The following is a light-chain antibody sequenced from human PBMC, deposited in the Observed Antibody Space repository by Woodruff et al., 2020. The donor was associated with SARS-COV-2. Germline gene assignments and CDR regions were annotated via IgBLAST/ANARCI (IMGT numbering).Light chain of an antibody. Sequence: IPERFSASNFGDTATLTISGAQAADEADYYCQAWDSDSSSVVFGGGTKLTVL. CDR3: QAWDSDSSSVV. J-gene: IGLJ2*01. V-gene: IGLV3-1*01.